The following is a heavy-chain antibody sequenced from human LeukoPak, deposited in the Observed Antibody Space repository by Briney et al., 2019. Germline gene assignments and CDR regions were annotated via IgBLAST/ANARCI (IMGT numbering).Heavy chain of an antibody. CDR1: GGSISTYY. CDR2: IYYGDTT. Sequence: SETLSLTCTVSGGSISTYYWNWIRQPPGKGLDWIGYIYYGDTTDYNPSLQSRVTISVDTSKNQFSLKLTSVTTADTAVYYCARGLNDYYFAYWGQGALVTVSS. D-gene: IGHD2-21*02. CDR3: ARGLNDYYFAY. J-gene: IGHJ4*02. V-gene: IGHV4-59*01.